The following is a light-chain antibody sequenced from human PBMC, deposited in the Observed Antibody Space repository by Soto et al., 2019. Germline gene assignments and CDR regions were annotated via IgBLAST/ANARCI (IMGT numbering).Light chain of an antibody. CDR3: QQRSNWSPIFT. CDR1: QSVSSY. CDR2: DAS. J-gene: IGKJ3*01. Sequence: EIVLTQSPATLSLSPGERATLSCRASQSVSSYLAWYQQKPGQAPRLLIYDASNRATGIPARFSGSGSGTVFTFTISSLEPEDFAVDYCQQRSNWSPIFTFGLGTKVDIK. V-gene: IGKV3-11*01.